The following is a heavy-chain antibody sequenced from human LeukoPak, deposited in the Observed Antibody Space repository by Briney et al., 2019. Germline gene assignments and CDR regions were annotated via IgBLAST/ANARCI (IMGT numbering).Heavy chain of an antibody. Sequence: GGSLRPSCAASGFTFSSYWMHWVRQAPGKGLVWVSRINTDGSSTSYADSVKGRFTISRDNAKNTLYLQMNSLRAEDTAVYYCAKASGVPWADYAFDIWGQGTMATVSS. CDR1: GFTFSSYW. D-gene: IGHD3-10*01. J-gene: IGHJ3*02. CDR3: AKASGVPWADYAFDI. V-gene: IGHV3-74*01. CDR2: INTDGSST.